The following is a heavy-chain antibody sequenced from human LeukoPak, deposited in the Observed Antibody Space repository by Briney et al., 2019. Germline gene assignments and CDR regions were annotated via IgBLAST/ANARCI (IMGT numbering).Heavy chain of an antibody. CDR1: GGSINAYY. V-gene: IGHV4-4*07. CDR2: IHTAGTT. CDR3: ARVTGYMIEDYFDY. Sequence: PSETLSLTCIVSGGSINAYYWSWIRLPAGKGLEWIGHIHTAGTTYNNPSLKSRISMSVDTSKNQFSLRLSSVTAADTAVYYCARVTGYMIEDYFDYWGQGTLVTVSS. J-gene: IGHJ4*02. D-gene: IGHD3-22*01.